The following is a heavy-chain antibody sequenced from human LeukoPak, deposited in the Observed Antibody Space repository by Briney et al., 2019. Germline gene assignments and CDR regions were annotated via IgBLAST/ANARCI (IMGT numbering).Heavy chain of an antibody. V-gene: IGHV4-34*01. CDR3: ARDLVNRDAFDL. D-gene: IGHD1-14*01. CDR1: GVSFSGYY. Sequence: PSETLSLTCAVYGVSFSGYYWSWIRHPPGKGLEWIGEINHSGSTNYNPSLKSRVTISVDTSKNQFSLKLSSVTAADTAVYYCARDLVNRDAFDLWGQGTMVTVSS. J-gene: IGHJ3*01. CDR2: INHSGST.